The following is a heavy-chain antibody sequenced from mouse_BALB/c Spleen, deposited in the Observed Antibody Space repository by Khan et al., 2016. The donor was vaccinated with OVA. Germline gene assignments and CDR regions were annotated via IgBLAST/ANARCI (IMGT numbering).Heavy chain of an antibody. CDR3: ARAYYRYDGYYAMDY. CDR1: GFSLSRYN. D-gene: IGHD2-14*01. V-gene: IGHV2-6-4*01. J-gene: IGHJ4*01. Sequence: QVQLKESGPGLVAPSQSLSITCTVSGFSLSRYNIHWVRQPPGKGLEWLGMIWGGGGTDYNSTLKSRLSISKDNSKHQVFLKRNSLQTDDTVMYYCARAYYRYDGYYAMDYWGQGTSVTVSS. CDR2: IWGGGGT.